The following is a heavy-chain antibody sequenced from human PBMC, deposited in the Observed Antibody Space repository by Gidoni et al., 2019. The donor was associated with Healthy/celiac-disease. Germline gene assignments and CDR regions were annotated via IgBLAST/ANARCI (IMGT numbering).Heavy chain of an antibody. Sequence: EVQPVESGGGLVQPGGSLRLSCAASGFTFSSYEMNWVRQAPGKGLEWVSYISSSGSTIYYADSVKGRFTISRDNAKNSLYLQMNSLRAEDTAVYYCASISSSWSQDDAFDIWGQGTMVTVYS. CDR2: ISSSGSTI. J-gene: IGHJ3*02. V-gene: IGHV3-48*03. D-gene: IGHD6-13*01. CDR1: GFTFSSYE. CDR3: ASISSSWSQDDAFDI.